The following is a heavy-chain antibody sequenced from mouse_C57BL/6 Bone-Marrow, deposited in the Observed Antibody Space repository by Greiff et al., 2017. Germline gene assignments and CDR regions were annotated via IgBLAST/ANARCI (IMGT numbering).Heavy chain of an antibody. CDR2: ISDGGSYT. Sequence: EVQVVESGGGLVKPGGSLKLSCAASGFTFSSYAMSWVRQTPEKRLEWVATISDGGSYTYYPDNVKGRFTISRDNAKNNLYLQMSHLKSEDTAIYYCARDYSKFAYWGQGTLVTVSA. V-gene: IGHV5-4*01. CDR1: GFTFSSYA. CDR3: ARDYSKFAY. J-gene: IGHJ3*01. D-gene: IGHD2-5*01.